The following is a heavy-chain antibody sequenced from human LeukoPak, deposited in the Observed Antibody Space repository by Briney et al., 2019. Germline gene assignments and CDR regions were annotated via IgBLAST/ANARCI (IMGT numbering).Heavy chain of an antibody. CDR2: IKEDGSEK. D-gene: IGHD3-22*01. V-gene: IGHV3-7*03. Sequence: GGSLRLSCAASGFTFSRYWMTWVRQAPGKGLEWVANIKEDGSEKYYVDSVKGRFSISRDNAKNSLYLQMNSLRAEDTAVYYCAKMLTYYYDSSGQDYWGQGTLVTVSS. CDR1: GFTFSRYW. CDR3: AKMLTYYYDSSGQDY. J-gene: IGHJ4*02.